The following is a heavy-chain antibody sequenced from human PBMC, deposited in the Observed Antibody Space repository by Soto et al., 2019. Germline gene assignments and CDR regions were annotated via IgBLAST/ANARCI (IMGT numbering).Heavy chain of an antibody. J-gene: IGHJ6*03. Sequence: GASVKVSCKVSGYTLTELSMHWVRQAPGKGLEWMGGFDPEDGETIYAQKFQGRVTMTEDTSTDTAYMELSSLRSEDTAVYYCETWLGYCSSTSCYGWKYYMDVWGKGTTVTVSS. CDR3: ETWLGYCSSTSCYGWKYYMDV. V-gene: IGHV1-24*01. CDR1: GYTLTELS. CDR2: FDPEDGET. D-gene: IGHD2-2*01.